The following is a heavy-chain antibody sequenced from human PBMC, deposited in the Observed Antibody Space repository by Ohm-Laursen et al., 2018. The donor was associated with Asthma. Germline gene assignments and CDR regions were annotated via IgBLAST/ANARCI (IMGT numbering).Heavy chain of an antibody. J-gene: IGHJ6*02. Sequence: ASVKVSCKVSGYTLTELSMHWVRQAPGRGLEWMGGFDPEDGETIYAQKFQGRVTMTEDTSTDTAYMELSSLRSEDTAVYYCATSSYDILTHYYYGMDVWGQGTTVTVSS. CDR3: ATSSYDILTHYYYGMDV. CDR1: GYTLTELS. CDR2: FDPEDGET. V-gene: IGHV1-24*01. D-gene: IGHD3-9*01.